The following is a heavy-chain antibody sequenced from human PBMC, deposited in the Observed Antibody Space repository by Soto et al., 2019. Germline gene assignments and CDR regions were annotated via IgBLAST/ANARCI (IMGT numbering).Heavy chain of an antibody. CDR1: GYTFTSYG. CDR2: ISAYNGNT. V-gene: IGHV1-18*01. D-gene: IGHD6-19*01. CDR3: ARPWGSGWSGRAFDI. J-gene: IGHJ3*02. Sequence: ASVKLSCKASGYTFTSYGISCVRQAPEQGLEWMGWISAYNGNTNYAQKLQGRVTMTTDTSTSTAYMELRNLRSDDTAVYYCARPWGSGWSGRAFDIWGQGTMVTVSS.